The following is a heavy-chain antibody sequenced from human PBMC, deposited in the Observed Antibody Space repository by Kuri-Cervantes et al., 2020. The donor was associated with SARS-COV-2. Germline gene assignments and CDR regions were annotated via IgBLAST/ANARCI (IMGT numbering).Heavy chain of an antibody. CDR2: IYYSGST. V-gene: IGHV4-59*01. D-gene: IGHD1-26*01. CDR3: ARVGRVGATWADFDY. J-gene: IGHJ4*02. Sequence: SETLSLTCTVSGGSISSYYWSWIRQPPGKGLEWIGYIYYSGSTNYNPSLKSRVTISVDTSKNQFSLKLSSVTAADTAVYYCARVGRVGATWADFDYWGQGTLVTVSS. CDR1: GGSISSYY.